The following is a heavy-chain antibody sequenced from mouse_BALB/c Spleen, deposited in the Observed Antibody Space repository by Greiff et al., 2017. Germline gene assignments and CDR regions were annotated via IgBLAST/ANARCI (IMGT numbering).Heavy chain of an antibody. Sequence: EVQLQESGGGLVKPGGSLKLSCAASGFTFSSYAMSWVRQTPEKRLEWVASISSGGSTYYPDSVKGRFTISRDNARNILYLQMSSLRSEDTAMYYCARGSDGYSYWGQGTTLTVSS. CDR3: ARGSDGYSY. CDR2: ISSGGST. CDR1: GFTFSSYA. D-gene: IGHD2-3*01. J-gene: IGHJ2*01. V-gene: IGHV5-6-5*01.